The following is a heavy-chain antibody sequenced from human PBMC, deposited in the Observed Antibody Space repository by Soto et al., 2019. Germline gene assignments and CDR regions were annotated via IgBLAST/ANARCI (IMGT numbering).Heavy chain of an antibody. D-gene: IGHD2-15*01. CDR1: GFTFSSYS. CDR2: ISSSSSYI. CDR3: ARDGRKAATDFDY. Sequence: GGSLRLSCAASGFTFSSYSMNWVRQAPGKGLEWVSSISSSSSYIYYADSVKGRFTISRDNAKNSLYLQMNSLRAEDTAVYYCARDGRKAATDFDYWGQGTLVTVSS. V-gene: IGHV3-21*01. J-gene: IGHJ4*02.